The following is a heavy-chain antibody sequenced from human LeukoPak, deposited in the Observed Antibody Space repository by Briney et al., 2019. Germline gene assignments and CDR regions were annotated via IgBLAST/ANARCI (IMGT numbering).Heavy chain of an antibody. D-gene: IGHD5-18*01. CDR3: AKVDTAMGGYFDY. CDR1: GFTFSSYA. J-gene: IGHJ4*02. Sequence: GGSLRLSCAASGFTFSSYAMSWVRQAPGKGLEWVSAISGSGGSTYYADSVKGRFTISRDNSRNTLYLQMNSLRAEDTAVYYCAKVDTAMGGYFDYWGQGTLVTVSS. CDR2: ISGSGGST. V-gene: IGHV3-23*01.